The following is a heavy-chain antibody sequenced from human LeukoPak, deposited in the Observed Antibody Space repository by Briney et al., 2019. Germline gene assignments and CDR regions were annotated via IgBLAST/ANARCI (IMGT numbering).Heavy chain of an antibody. CDR1: GFTLSDYA. J-gene: IGHJ4*02. Sequence: GGSLRLSCVASGFTLSDYAMNWVRQAPGKGLEWVSTFKTNYNQVYYAESVRGRFTISTDNSKNTAYLQMNSLRVEDTALYYCARSVPDYTRFDFWGQGALVTVSS. D-gene: IGHD4-11*01. CDR3: ARSVPDYTRFDF. CDR2: FKTNYNQV. V-gene: IGHV3-23*05.